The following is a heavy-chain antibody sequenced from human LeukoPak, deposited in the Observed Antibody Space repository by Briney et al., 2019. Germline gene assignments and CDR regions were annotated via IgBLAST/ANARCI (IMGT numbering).Heavy chain of an antibody. CDR1: GYSFTTYW. J-gene: IGHJ3*01. CDR2: IYPGDSET. Sequence: GESLQISCKGSGYSFTTYWIAWVRQMPGEGLEWMGIIYPGDSETRYSPSFQGQVTISADKSITTAYLQWGSLKASDAAMYYCTRSPRDGYHDAFDLWGQGTMVTVFS. D-gene: IGHD5-24*01. V-gene: IGHV5-51*01. CDR3: TRSPRDGYHDAFDL.